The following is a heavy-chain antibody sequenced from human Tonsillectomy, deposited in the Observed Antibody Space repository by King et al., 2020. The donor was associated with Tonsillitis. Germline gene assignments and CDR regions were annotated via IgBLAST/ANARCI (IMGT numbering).Heavy chain of an antibody. D-gene: IGHD3-22*01. J-gene: IGHJ6*03. Sequence: DVQLVESGGGLVQPGGSLRLSCAASGFTFSSYAMSWVRLAPGKGLEWVSAISSSVGTTYYADSVKGRFAISRDIPKNTLYLQMNSLRAEDTAVYYCAKNRLTMIDAYMDVWGKGTAVIVSS. CDR1: GFTFSSYA. CDR2: ISSSVGTT. CDR3: AKNRLTMIDAYMDV. V-gene: IGHV3-23*04.